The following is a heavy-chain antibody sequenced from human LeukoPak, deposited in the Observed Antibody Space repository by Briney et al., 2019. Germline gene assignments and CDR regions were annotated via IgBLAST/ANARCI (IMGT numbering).Heavy chain of an antibody. Sequence: GGSLRLSCAASGLTFSSYSMNWVRQAPGKGLEWVSSISSSSSYIYYADSVKGRFTISRDNAKNSLYLQMNSLRAEDTAVYYCSVPAANYYYYMDVWGKGTTVTVSS. V-gene: IGHV3-21*01. D-gene: IGHD2-2*01. CDR3: SVPAANYYYYMDV. CDR2: ISSSSSYI. CDR1: GLTFSSYS. J-gene: IGHJ6*03.